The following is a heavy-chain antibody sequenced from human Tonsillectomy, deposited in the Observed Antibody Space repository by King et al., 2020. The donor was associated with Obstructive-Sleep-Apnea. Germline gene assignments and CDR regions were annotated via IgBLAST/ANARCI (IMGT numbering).Heavy chain of an antibody. V-gene: IGHV3-30*04. Sequence: VQLVESGGGVVQPGRSLRLSCAASGFTFSGCAIHWVRQAPGKGLEWVALISFDGTIKYYADSVKGRFTISRDNSNNTLYLQMSSLRAEDTAVYFCARDPIFGVVLHLDYWGQGTLVTVSS. D-gene: IGHD3-3*01. CDR1: GFTFSGCA. CDR2: ISFDGTIK. J-gene: IGHJ4*02. CDR3: ARDPIFGVVLHLDY.